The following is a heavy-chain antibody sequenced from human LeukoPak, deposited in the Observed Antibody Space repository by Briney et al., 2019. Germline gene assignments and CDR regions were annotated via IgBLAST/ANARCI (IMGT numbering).Heavy chain of an antibody. CDR3: ASQGYNWNPIDY. J-gene: IGHJ4*02. V-gene: IGHV3-33*01. Sequence: GGSLRLSCAASGFTFSSYGMHWVRQAPGKGLEWVAVIWYDGSNKYYADSEKGRFTISRDNSKNTLYLQMNSLRAEDTAVYYCASQGYNWNPIDYWGQGTLVTVSS. CDR2: IWYDGSNK. CDR1: GFTFSSYG. D-gene: IGHD1-20*01.